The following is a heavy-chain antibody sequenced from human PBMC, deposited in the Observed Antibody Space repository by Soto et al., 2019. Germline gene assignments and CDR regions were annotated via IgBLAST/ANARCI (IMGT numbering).Heavy chain of an antibody. CDR2: MNPNSGNT. CDR1: GYTFPSYD. CDR3: AKADYGNSAWFDP. V-gene: IGHV1-8*01. D-gene: IGHD3-10*01. J-gene: IGHJ5*02. Sequence: QVQLVQSGAEVKKPGASVKVSCKASGYTFPSYDINWVRQATGQGLEWMGWMNPNSGNTGYAQKFQGRVTMPRNTSISTTYKELSSLRSEDTAVYYCAKADYGNSAWFDPWGQGTLVTVSS.